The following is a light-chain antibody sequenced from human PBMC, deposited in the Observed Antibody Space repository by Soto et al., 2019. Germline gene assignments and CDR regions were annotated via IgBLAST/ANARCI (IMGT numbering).Light chain of an antibody. CDR1: QSINTY. J-gene: IGKJ5*01. CDR2: GTS. Sequence: DIQMTQSPSFLSASVRDRVTISCRASQSINTYLNWYQHKPGKAPKLLIYGTSDLQSGVPSRFSGGGSGTDFTLTISSLQPEDFATYYCQQSFSTLLITFGQGTRLEFK. CDR3: QQSFSTLLIT. V-gene: IGKV1-39*01.